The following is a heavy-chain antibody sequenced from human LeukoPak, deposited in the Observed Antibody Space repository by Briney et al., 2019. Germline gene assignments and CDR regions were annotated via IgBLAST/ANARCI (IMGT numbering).Heavy chain of an antibody. V-gene: IGHV3-9*01. CDR2: ISWNSGSM. D-gene: IGHD4-17*01. CDR1: GFTFDDYA. CDR3: AKGPDYGDYLGYFQH. Sequence: GGSLRLSCAASGFTFDDYAMHWVRQAPGKGLEWVSGISWNSGSMGYADSVKGRFTISRDNAKNSLYLQMNSLGAEDTALYYCAKGPDYGDYLGYFQHWGQGTLVTVSS. J-gene: IGHJ1*01.